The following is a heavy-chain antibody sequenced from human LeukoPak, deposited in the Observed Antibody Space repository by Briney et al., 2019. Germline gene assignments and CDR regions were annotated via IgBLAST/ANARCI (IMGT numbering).Heavy chain of an antibody. J-gene: IGHJ3*01. CDR3: ARDPAGGGALDL. CDR1: GGSISSGGYY. D-gene: IGHD3-10*01. CDR2: IYYSGST. V-gene: IGHV4-31*03. Sequence: SETLSLTCTVSGGSISSGGYYWSWIRQHPGKGLEWIGYIYYSGSTYCNPSLKSRVTISVDTSKNQFSLNLISVTAADTAVYYCARDPAGGGALDLWGQGTMVTVSS.